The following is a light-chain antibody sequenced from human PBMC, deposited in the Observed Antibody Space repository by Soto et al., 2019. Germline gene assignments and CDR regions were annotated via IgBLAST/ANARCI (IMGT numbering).Light chain of an antibody. CDR2: CAS. Sequence: ENVLTQSPGTLSLSPGERATLSCRASQSVSSSELARYQQKPGQALRLLIYCASIRATGIPDRFSGSGSGTDFTLTINRLEPEDFAVYYCQQYGSSPPVYTFGHGTKLE. CDR3: QQYGSSPPVYT. V-gene: IGKV3-20*01. J-gene: IGKJ2*01. CDR1: QSVSSSE.